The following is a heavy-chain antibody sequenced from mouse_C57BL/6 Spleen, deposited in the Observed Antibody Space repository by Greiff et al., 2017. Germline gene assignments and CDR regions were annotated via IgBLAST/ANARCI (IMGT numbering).Heavy chain of an antibody. V-gene: IGHV2-5*01. CDR3: AKSYDYGGYAMDY. Sequence: QVQLQQSGPGLVQPSQSLSITCTVSGFSLTSYGVHWVRQSPGKGLEWLGVIWRGGSTDYNAAFMSRLSITKDNSKSQVVFKMNSLQADDTAIYYCAKSYDYGGYAMDYWGQGTSVTVSS. J-gene: IGHJ4*01. CDR1: GFSLTSYG. CDR2: IWRGGST. D-gene: IGHD2-4*01.